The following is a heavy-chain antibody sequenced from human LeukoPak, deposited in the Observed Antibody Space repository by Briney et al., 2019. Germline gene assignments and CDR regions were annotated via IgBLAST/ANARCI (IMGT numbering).Heavy chain of an antibody. D-gene: IGHD3-10*01. Sequence: SETLSLTCTVSGGSISNNDYFWGWIRQPPGKGLEWIGNVDSNGRTHYNPSLMGRVTTCGDNSKNEFSLKLTSVTAADTAVYYCARLDASLAHLSGSFPDNWGQGVLVTVSS. CDR1: GGSISNNDYF. CDR3: ARLDASLAHLSGSFPDN. J-gene: IGHJ4*02. V-gene: IGHV4-39*01. CDR2: VDSNGRT.